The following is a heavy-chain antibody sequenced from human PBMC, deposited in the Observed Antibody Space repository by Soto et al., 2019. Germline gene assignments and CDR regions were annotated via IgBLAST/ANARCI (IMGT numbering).Heavy chain of an antibody. D-gene: IGHD2-2*01. J-gene: IGHJ4*02. Sequence: ASVKVSCKASGYSFTNYDISWVRQAPGQGLEWMGWISPYNGDTNYAQKLQGRVTMTTDTSTSTAYMELRSLRSDDTALSHCARYCSTTLCHHYFDYWGQGTLVTVSS. CDR1: GYSFTNYD. CDR3: ARYCSTTLCHHYFDY. V-gene: IGHV1-18*01. CDR2: ISPYNGDT.